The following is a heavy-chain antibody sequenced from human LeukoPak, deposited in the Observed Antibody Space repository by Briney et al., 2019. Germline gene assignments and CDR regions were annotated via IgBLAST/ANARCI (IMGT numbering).Heavy chain of an antibody. D-gene: IGHD5-12*01. CDR2: INYSGST. CDR3: ARGRGGYPD. J-gene: IGHJ3*01. CDR1: GFTFSDYY. V-gene: IGHV4-34*01. Sequence: LRLSCAASGFTFSDYYMSWIRQAPGKGLEWVGEINYSGSTNYNPSLKSRVTISVDTSKNQFSLKLSSVTAADTAVYYCARGRGGYPDWGQGTMVTVSS.